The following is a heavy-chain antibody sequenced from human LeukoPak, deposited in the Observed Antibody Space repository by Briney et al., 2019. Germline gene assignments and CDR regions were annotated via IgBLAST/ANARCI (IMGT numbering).Heavy chain of an antibody. J-gene: IGHJ5*02. V-gene: IGHV3-74*03. D-gene: IGHD1-14*01. CDR2: INTDGIIT. CDR3: ARGYSRSWFDP. Sequence: GGSLRRSCAASGFTFNNYWMHSVRQAPGKGLVSVSRINTDGIITTYAGPVEGRFSGSRDNAKNKMYLQMTSLRVEAPGVYYCARGYSRSWFDPWGEGTVVTVSS. CDR1: GFTFNNYW.